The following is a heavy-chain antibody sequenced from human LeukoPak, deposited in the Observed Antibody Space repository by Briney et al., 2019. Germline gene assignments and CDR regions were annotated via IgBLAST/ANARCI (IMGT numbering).Heavy chain of an antibody. CDR3: AKGGPMVSYYGMDV. CDR1: GFTFSSYD. Sequence: GGSLRLYCAASGFTFSSYDMSWVRQATGEGLEWVSDISGSGGSTYYEDSVKGRFTISRDNSKNTQYLQMNSLRAEDTAVYYCAKGGPMVSYYGMDVWGQGTTVTVSS. D-gene: IGHD3-10*01. CDR2: ISGSGGST. V-gene: IGHV3-23*01. J-gene: IGHJ6*02.